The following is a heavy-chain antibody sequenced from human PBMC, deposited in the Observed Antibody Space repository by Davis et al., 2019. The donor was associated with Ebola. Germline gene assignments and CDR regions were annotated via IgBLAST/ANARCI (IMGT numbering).Heavy chain of an antibody. CDR3: AKSRWVTTSYYGMDV. D-gene: IGHD4-11*01. V-gene: IGHV3-21*01. Sequence: PGGSLRLSCAASGFTFSSYSMNWVRQAPGKGLEWVSSISSSSSYIYQADSVKGRFTISRDNAKNTLYLQMNSLRAEDTAVYYCAKSRWVTTSYYGMDVWGQGTTVTVSS. J-gene: IGHJ6*02. CDR2: ISSSSSYI. CDR1: GFTFSSYS.